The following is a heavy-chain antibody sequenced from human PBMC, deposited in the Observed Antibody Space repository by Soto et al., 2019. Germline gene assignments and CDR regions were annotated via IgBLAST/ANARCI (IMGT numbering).Heavy chain of an antibody. CDR1: GGSINSGGYS. CDR2: IYPSGSA. Sequence: SETLSLTCGVSGGSINSGGYSWSWIRQPPGRGLGWIGNIYPSGSANYSPSLKTRVTISVDRSMNQFSLNLGSVTAADTAVYYCAREIFPYGMDVWGPGTTVTVSS. D-gene: IGHD3-3*01. J-gene: IGHJ6*02. V-gene: IGHV4-30-2*01. CDR3: AREIFPYGMDV.